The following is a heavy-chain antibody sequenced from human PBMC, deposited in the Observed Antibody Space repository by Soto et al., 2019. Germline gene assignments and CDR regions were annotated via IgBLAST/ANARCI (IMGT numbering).Heavy chain of an antibody. Sequence: PGGSLRLSCAASGFTFSDYYMSWIRQAPGKGLEWVSYISSSSSYTNYADSVKGRFTIPRDNAKNSLYLQMNSLRAEDTAVYYCARDQGVGYNWFGPWGQGTLVTVSS. D-gene: IGHD1-26*01. V-gene: IGHV3-11*06. CDR2: ISSSSSYT. J-gene: IGHJ5*02. CDR1: GFTFSDYY. CDR3: ARDQGVGYNWFGP.